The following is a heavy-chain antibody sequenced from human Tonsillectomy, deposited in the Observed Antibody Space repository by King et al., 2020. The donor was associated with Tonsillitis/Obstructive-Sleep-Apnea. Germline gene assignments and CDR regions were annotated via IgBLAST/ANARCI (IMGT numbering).Heavy chain of an antibody. CDR1: GFTFSNAW. J-gene: IGHJ4*02. V-gene: IGHV3-15*07. CDR3: TTALGITMIVVVTTEDY. Sequence: EVQLVESGGGLVKPGGSLRLSCAASGFTFSNAWMNWVRQAPGKGLEWVGRIKSKTDGGTTDYAAPVKGRFTISRDDSKNTLYLQMNSLKTEDTAVYYRTTALGITMIVVVTTEDYWGQGTLVTVSS. CDR2: IKSKTDGGTT. D-gene: IGHD3-22*01.